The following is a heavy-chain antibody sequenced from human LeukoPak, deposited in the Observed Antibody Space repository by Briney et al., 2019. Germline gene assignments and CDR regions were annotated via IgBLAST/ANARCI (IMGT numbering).Heavy chain of an antibody. CDR2: INVGNGNT. D-gene: IGHD3-10*01. CDR3: ARDLDQYNGRFGGFGHDF. Sequence: GASVKVSCKASGYTFTSYAMHWVRQAPGQRFEWMGWINVGNGNTKYSQKFQGRVTITRDTSASTAYMELSSLRSEDTAVYYCARDLDQYNGRFGGFGHDFWGQGTPVTVSS. CDR1: GYTFTSYA. J-gene: IGHJ4*02. V-gene: IGHV1-3*01.